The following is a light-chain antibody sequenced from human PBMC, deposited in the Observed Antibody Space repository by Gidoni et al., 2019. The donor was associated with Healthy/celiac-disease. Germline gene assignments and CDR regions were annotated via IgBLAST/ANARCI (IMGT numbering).Light chain of an antibody. V-gene: IGKV1-5*01. CDR1: QSISSW. J-gene: IGKJ1*01. Sequence: SLITQSPSTLSASVGDRVTITCRASQSISSWLAWYQHKLGTSPKLLIYDASCLESGAPSCFSGSSSGTDSTLTISRLQPDVFATYYCQHDNRHRTFGQGTKLEIK. CDR2: DAS. CDR3: QHDNRHRT.